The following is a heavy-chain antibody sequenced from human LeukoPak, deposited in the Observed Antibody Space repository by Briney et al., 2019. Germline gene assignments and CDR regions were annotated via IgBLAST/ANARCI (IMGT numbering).Heavy chain of an antibody. CDR1: GDSLSSGNYY. Sequence: SETLSLTCTVSGDSLSSGNYYWSWLRQPAGKGLEWIGHIYTSGSTNYNPSLKSRVTMSVDTSKNQSSLKLNSVTAADTAVYYCAREYKNYPWRFDYWGQGALFTVSS. V-gene: IGHV4-61*09. J-gene: IGHJ4*02. CDR3: AREYKNYPWRFDY. CDR2: IYTSGST. D-gene: IGHD5-24*01.